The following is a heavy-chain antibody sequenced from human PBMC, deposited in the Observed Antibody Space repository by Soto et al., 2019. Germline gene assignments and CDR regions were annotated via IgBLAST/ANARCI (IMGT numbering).Heavy chain of an antibody. D-gene: IGHD1-26*01. Sequence: GGSLRLSCAASGFTFSSYAMHWVRQAPGKGLEWVAVISYDGSNKYYADSVKGRFTISRDNSKNTLYLQMNSLRAEDTAVYYCARDGQVGATWIYYYYYGMDFWGQGTTVTVSS. V-gene: IGHV3-30-3*01. CDR3: ARDGQVGATWIYYYYYGMDF. CDR2: ISYDGSNK. J-gene: IGHJ6*02. CDR1: GFTFSSYA.